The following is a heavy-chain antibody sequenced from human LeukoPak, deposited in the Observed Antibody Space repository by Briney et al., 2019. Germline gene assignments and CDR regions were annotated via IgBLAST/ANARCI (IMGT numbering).Heavy chain of an antibody. V-gene: IGHV3-7*01. D-gene: IGHD5-18*01. CDR2: IKQDGSEK. Sequence: GGSLRLSCAASGFTFSSYWMSWVRQAPGKGLEWVANIKQDGSEKYYVVSVKGRFTISRDNAKNSLYLQMNSLRAEDTAVYYCARDMQLWLKIHYYYGMDVWGQGTTVTVSS. CDR1: GFTFSSYW. J-gene: IGHJ6*02. CDR3: ARDMQLWLKIHYYYGMDV.